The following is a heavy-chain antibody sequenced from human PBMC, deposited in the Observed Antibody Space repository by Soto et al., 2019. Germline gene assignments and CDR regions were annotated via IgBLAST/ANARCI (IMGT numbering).Heavy chain of an antibody. CDR3: ARHQSHSSSYVDP. D-gene: IGHD6-13*01. CDR2: IYYSGST. Sequence: QLQLQESGPGLVKPSETLSLTCTVSGGSISSSSYYWGWIRQPPGKGLEWIGSIYYSGSTYYNPSLKSRVTISVDTSKNQFSLKLSSVTAADTAVYYCARHQSHSSSYVDPWGQGILVTVSS. V-gene: IGHV4-39*01. J-gene: IGHJ5*02. CDR1: GGSISSSSYY.